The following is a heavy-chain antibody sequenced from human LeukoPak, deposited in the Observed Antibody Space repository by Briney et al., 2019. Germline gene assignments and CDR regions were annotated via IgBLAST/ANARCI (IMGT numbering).Heavy chain of an antibody. CDR3: AKDRRMLGESFDY. D-gene: IGHD3-10*02. V-gene: IGHV3-23*01. CDR2: ISGSGGST. CDR1: GFTFSSYA. J-gene: IGHJ4*02. Sequence: GGPLRLSCAASGFTFSSYAMSWVRQAPGKGLEWVSAISGSGGSTYYADSVKGRFTISRDNSKNTLYLQMNSLRAEDTAVYYCAKDRRMLGESFDYWGQGTLVTVSS.